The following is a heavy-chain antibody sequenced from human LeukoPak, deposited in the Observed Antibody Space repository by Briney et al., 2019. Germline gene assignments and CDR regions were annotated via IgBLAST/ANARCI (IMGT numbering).Heavy chain of an antibody. CDR1: GFTFSVYN. Sequence: PGRSLRLSCAASGFTFSVYNINWVRQAPGKGLEWVSYISTGTNTIYYADSVKGRFTISRDNAKNSLYLQMNSLRDEDTAVYYCARCAYGEDYFDYWGQGTLVTVSS. J-gene: IGHJ4*02. D-gene: IGHD4-17*01. CDR2: ISTGTNTI. CDR3: ARCAYGEDYFDY. V-gene: IGHV3-48*02.